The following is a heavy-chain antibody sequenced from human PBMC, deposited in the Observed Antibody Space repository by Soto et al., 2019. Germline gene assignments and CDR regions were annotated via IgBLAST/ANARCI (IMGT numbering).Heavy chain of an antibody. Sequence: ASVKVSGKASGYTFTSYAMHWVRQAPGQRLEWMGWINAGNGNTKYSQKFQGRVTITRDTSASTAYMELSSLRSEDTAVYYCARVKEGITMVRGVIPRYYYYGMDVWGQGTTVTVSS. CDR3: ARVKEGITMVRGVIPRYYYYGMDV. CDR2: INAGNGNT. J-gene: IGHJ6*02. V-gene: IGHV1-3*01. D-gene: IGHD3-10*01. CDR1: GYTFTSYA.